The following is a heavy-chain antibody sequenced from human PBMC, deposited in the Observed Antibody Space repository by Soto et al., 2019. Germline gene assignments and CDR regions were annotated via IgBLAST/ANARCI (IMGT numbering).Heavy chain of an antibody. D-gene: IGHD6-13*01. Sequence: ASVKVSCKTSGYTFTSWAVHWVRQAPGQSLEWMGWINAGNGDTKYSQKFQGRVTLTRDTSASTAYMELSSLRSEDMAVFYCARAHIAAAGTFYFHYWGQGTLVTVSS. CDR3: ARAHIAAAGTFYFHY. CDR2: INAGNGDT. V-gene: IGHV1-3*01. CDR1: GYTFTSWA. J-gene: IGHJ1*01.